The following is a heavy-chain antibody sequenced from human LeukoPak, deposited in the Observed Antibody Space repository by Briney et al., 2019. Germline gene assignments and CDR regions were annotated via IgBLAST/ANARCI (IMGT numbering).Heavy chain of an antibody. J-gene: IGHJ4*02. CDR3: ARRRVGALDCLDY. D-gene: IGHD1-26*01. CDR2: ISSNGGSA. CDR1: GFTFSSYP. Sequence: GGSLRLSCAASGFTFSSYPMHWVRQAPGKGLEYVSGISSNGGSAYYANSVKGRFTISRDNSKNTLYLQMGSLRGEDMAVYYCARRRVGALDCLDYWGQGTLVTVSS. V-gene: IGHV3-64*01.